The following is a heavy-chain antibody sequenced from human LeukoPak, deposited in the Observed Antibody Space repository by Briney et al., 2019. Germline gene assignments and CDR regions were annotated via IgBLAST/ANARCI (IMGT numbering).Heavy chain of an antibody. J-gene: IGHJ4*02. CDR1: GFTFSSYW. CDR2: IKQGGSEK. Sequence: GGSLRLSCAASGFTFSSYWMSWVRQAPGKGLEWVANIKQGGSEKYYVDSVKGRFTISRDNAKNSLYLQMNSLRAEDTAVYYCALTPDYYGSGSFDYWGQGTLVTVSS. CDR3: ALTPDYYGSGSFDY. V-gene: IGHV3-7*01. D-gene: IGHD3-10*01.